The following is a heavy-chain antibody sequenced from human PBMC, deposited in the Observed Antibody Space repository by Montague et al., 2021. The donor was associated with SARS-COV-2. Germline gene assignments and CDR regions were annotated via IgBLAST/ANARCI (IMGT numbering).Heavy chain of an antibody. J-gene: IGHJ4*02. CDR1: GFSLSTSGIC. Sequence: PALVKPTQTLTLTCTFSGFSLSTSGICVSWIRQPPGKALEWLARXDWDDDKYYSTSLKTRLAISKDTSKNQVVLTMTNMDPVDTATYYCARMTVTTALDYWGQGTLVTVSS. CDR2: XDWDDDK. CDR3: ARMTVTTALDY. V-gene: IGHV2-70*11. D-gene: IGHD4-17*01.